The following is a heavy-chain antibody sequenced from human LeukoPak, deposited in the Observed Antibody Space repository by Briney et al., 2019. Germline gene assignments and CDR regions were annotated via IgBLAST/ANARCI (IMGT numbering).Heavy chain of an antibody. Sequence: SETLSLTCTVSGGSISSYYWSWIRQPAGKGLEWIGRIYTSGSTNYNPSLKSRVTISVDTSKNQFSLKLSSVTAADTAVYYCARGGYDFWSGYFDYWGQGTLVTVSS. D-gene: IGHD3-3*01. V-gene: IGHV4-4*07. J-gene: IGHJ4*02. CDR1: GGSISSYY. CDR3: ARGGYDFWSGYFDY. CDR2: IYTSGST.